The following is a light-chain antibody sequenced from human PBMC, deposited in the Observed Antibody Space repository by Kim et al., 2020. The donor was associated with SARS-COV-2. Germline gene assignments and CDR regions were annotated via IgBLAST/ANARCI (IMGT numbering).Light chain of an antibody. CDR2: DDS. Sequence: GQSVTISCTGTSSDVGGYNYVSWYQQHPGKAPKLMIYDDSKRPSGVPDRFSGSKSGNTASLTISGLQAEDEADYYCCSYAGSYTYVFGTGTKVTVL. J-gene: IGLJ1*01. V-gene: IGLV2-11*01. CDR1: SSDVGGYNY. CDR3: CSYAGSYTYV.